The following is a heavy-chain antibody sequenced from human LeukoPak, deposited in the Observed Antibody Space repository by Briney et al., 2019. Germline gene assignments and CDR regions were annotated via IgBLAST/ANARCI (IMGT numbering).Heavy chain of an antibody. J-gene: IGHJ5*02. Sequence: PSETLSLTCAVYGGSFSGYYWSWIRQPPGKGLEWIGEINHSGSTNYNPSLKSRVTISVDTSKNQLSLKLSSVTAADTAVYYCARQGQYISSSLSWFDPWGQGILVTVSS. CDR3: ARQGQYISSSLSWFDP. CDR1: GGSFSGYY. D-gene: IGHD6-6*01. V-gene: IGHV4-34*01. CDR2: INHSGST.